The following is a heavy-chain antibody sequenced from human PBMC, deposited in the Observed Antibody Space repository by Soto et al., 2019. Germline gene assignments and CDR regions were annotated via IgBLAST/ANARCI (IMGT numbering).Heavy chain of an antibody. Sequence: ASVKVSCKASGYTFTSYAMHWVRQAPGQRLEWMGWINAGNGNTKYSQKFQGRVTITRDTSASTAYMELSSLRSEDTAVYYCARDVYKWLGGPNYYGSGMDVWGKGTTVTVSS. J-gene: IGHJ6*04. CDR3: ARDVYKWLGGPNYYGSGMDV. D-gene: IGHD3-10*01. CDR2: INAGNGNT. V-gene: IGHV1-3*01. CDR1: GYTFTSYA.